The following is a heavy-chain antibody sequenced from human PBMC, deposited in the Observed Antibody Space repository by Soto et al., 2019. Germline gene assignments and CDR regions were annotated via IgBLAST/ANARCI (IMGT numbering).Heavy chain of an antibody. D-gene: IGHD3-3*01. V-gene: IGHV1-2*02. J-gene: IGHJ4*02. Sequence: ASVKVSCKASGYSLTGHYMHWVRQVSGKRLEYLGWLKSDNGGAYYAPKFRGRVTFTRDTSTTTAYMEVSELRSEDTAVYYCARVLAYDFWSGYYFDYWGQGTLVTVSS. CDR1: GYSLTGHY. CDR2: LKSDNGGA. CDR3: ARVLAYDFWSGYYFDY.